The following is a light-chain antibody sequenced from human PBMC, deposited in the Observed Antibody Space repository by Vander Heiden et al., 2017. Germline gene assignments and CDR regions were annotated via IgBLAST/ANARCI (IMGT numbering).Light chain of an antibody. CDR3: QSYDSSLRGV. CDR1: SPNIGAGYD. V-gene: IGLV1-40*01. J-gene: IGLJ2*01. CDR2: GNS. Sequence: QSVLTQPPSVSGAPGQRVTISCTGSSPNIGAGYDVHWYQHLPGTAPKLLIYGNSNRPSGVPDRFSGSKSGTSASLAITGLQAEDEADYYCQSYDSSLRGVFGGGTKLTVL.